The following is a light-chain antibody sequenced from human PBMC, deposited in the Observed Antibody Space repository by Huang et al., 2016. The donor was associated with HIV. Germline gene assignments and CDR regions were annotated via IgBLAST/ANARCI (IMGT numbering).Light chain of an antibody. V-gene: IGKV3-15*01. CDR1: QSVSSN. J-gene: IGKJ5*01. Sequence: EIVMTQSPATLSVSPGERATLSCRASQSVSSNLAWYQQKPGQAPRLLIYGASTRATDIPARFSGSGSGTEFTLTISSLQSEDFAVYYCQQYNNWPPLITFGQGTRLEIK. CDR2: GAS. CDR3: QQYNNWPPLIT.